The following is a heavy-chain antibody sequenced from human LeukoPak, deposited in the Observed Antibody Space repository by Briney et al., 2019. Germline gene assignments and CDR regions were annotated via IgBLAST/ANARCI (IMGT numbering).Heavy chain of an antibody. D-gene: IGHD3-10*01. V-gene: IGHV4-34*01. CDR1: GGSFSDYY. CDR3: ARGRMNSGWYFDL. Sequence: SETLSLTCAVYGGSFSDYYWSWIRQPPGKGLEWIGEINHSGSTNYNPSLKSRINKSVDTSKNQFSLKLRSVTAADTAVYYCARGRMNSGWYFDLWGRGTLVSVSS. CDR2: INHSGST. J-gene: IGHJ2*01.